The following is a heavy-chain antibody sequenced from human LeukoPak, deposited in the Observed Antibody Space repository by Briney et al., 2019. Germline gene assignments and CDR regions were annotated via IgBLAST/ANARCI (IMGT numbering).Heavy chain of an antibody. D-gene: IGHD2-2*01. CDR3: ARGHQYQLMDSYYGMDV. CDR1: GYTFTSYY. CDR2: INPSGGST. J-gene: IGHJ6*02. V-gene: IGHV1-46*01. Sequence: ASVKVSCKASGYTFTSYYMHWVRQAPGQGLEWMGIINPSGGSTSYAQKFQGRVTMTRDTSTSTVYMELSSLRSEDTAAYYCARGHQYQLMDSYYGMDVWGQGTTVTVSS.